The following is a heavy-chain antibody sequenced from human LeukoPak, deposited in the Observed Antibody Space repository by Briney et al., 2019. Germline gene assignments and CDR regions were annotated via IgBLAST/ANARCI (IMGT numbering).Heavy chain of an antibody. CDR2: IKTDGSEK. CDR1: GFTFSNYW. D-gene: IGHD3-22*01. CDR3: ATYSSLNRREFQY. J-gene: IGHJ1*01. V-gene: IGHV3-7*01. Sequence: GGSLRLSCEDSGFTFSNYWMGWVRQAPGKGLQWVANIKTDGSEKYYVDSVKGRFTISRDNAKNSLYLQMNSLRAEDTAVYYCATYSSLNRREFQYWGQGTLLTVSS.